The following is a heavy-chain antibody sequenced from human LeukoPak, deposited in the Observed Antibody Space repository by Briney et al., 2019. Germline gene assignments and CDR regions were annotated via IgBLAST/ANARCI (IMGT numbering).Heavy chain of an antibody. Sequence: AGGSLRLSCAASGFTFSSYAMSWVRQAPGKGLEWVSAISGSGGSTYYADSVKGRFTISRDNSKNTLYLQMNSLRAEDTAVYYCAKGSYDSSGYYSDWGQGTLVTVSS. CDR3: AKGSYDSSGYYSD. V-gene: IGHV3-23*01. J-gene: IGHJ4*02. CDR1: GFTFSSYA. D-gene: IGHD3-22*01. CDR2: ISGSGGST.